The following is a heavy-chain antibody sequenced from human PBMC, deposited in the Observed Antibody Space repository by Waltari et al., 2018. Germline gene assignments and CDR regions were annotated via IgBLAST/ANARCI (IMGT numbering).Heavy chain of an antibody. J-gene: IGHJ4*02. CDR3: ARSLPNYDILTGYYYFDY. CDR1: GYSFTSYW. Sequence: EVQLVQSGAEVKKPGESLKISCKGSGYSFTSYWIGWVRQMPGKGLEWMGIIYPGDSDTRYSPSFQGQVTISADKSISTAYLQWSSLKASDTAMYYCARSLPNYDILTGYYYFDYWGQGTQVTVSS. V-gene: IGHV5-51*01. D-gene: IGHD3-9*01. CDR2: IYPGDSDT.